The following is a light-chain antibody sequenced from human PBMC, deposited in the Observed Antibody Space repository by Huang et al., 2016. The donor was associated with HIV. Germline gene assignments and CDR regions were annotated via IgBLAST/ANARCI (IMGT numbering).Light chain of an antibody. V-gene: IGKV3-20*01. J-gene: IGKJ1*01. CDR2: GAS. CDR3: QQYGSSPQT. CDR1: QGGSSSY. Sequence: EIVLTQSPGTLSLSPGERATLSSRASQGGSSSYIAGYQQKPGQAPRLLIYGASSRATGIPDRFSGSGSGTDFTLTISRLEPEDFAVYYCQQYGSSPQTFGQGTKVEIK.